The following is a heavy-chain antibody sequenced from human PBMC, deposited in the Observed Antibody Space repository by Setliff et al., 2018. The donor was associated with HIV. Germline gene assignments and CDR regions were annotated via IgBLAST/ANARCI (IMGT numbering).Heavy chain of an antibody. D-gene: IGHD6-19*01. CDR3: AKDPFLRQAVPGGVDY. Sequence: GESLKISCAASGFTFSSYAMHWVRQAPGKGLEWVAVISYDGSNKYYADSVKGRFTTSRDNSKNTLYLQMSSLRAKDTAMYHCAKDPFLRQAVPGGVDYWGQGTLVTVSS. V-gene: IGHV3-30*04. J-gene: IGHJ4*02. CDR1: GFTFSSYA. CDR2: ISYDGSNK.